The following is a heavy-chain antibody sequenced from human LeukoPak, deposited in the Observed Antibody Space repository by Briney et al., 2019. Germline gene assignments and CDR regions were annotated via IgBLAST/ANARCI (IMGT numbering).Heavy chain of an antibody. V-gene: IGHV1-2*02. CDR3: ARGEGSSSSSSSPYYYYYYMDV. CDR2: INPNSGGT. J-gene: IGHJ6*03. Sequence: GASVTVSCTASGYTFTGYYMHWVRQAPGQGLEWMGWINPNSGGTNYAQKFQGRVTMTRDTSISTAYMELSRLRSDDTAVYYCARGEGSSSSSSSPYYYYYYMDVWGKGTTVTASS. CDR1: GYTFTGYY. D-gene: IGHD6-6*01.